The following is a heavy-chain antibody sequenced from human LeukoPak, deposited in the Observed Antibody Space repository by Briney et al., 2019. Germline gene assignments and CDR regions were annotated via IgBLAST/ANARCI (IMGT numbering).Heavy chain of an antibody. CDR1: GGSISSSSSY. CDR2: IYYSGSS. D-gene: IGHD3-9*01. CDR3: ARRILTGSRDAFDI. V-gene: IGHV4-39*01. Sequence: SETLSLTCSVSGGSISSSSSYWGWIRQPPGKGLEWIGSIYYSGSSFDNPALKSRVTISVDTSKNQFSLKLSSVTAADTAVYYCARRILTGSRDAFDIWGQGTMVTVSS. J-gene: IGHJ3*02.